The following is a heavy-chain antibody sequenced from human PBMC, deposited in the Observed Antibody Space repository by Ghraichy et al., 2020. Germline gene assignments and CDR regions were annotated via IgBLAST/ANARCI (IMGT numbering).Heavy chain of an antibody. CDR3: ARLRVAMVTNYGMDV. V-gene: IGHV1-46*01. Sequence: ASVKVSCKASGYTFTSYYMHWVRQAPGQGLEWMGIINPSGGSTSYAQKFQGRVTMTRDTSTSTVYMELSSLRSEDTAVYYCARLRVAMVTNYGMDVWGQGTTVTVSS. J-gene: IGHJ6*02. CDR2: INPSGGST. CDR1: GYTFTSYY. D-gene: IGHD5-18*01.